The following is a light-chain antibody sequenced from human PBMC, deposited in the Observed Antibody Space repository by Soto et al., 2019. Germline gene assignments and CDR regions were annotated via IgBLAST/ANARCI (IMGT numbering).Light chain of an antibody. CDR3: EQYGNSPPGT. J-gene: IGKJ1*01. CDR1: QSFSSSY. Sequence: EIVLTQSPGTLSLSPGDTATLSCRASQSFSSSYLAWYQHKPGQAPNLLLYGVSARAADIPDRFSGSGFGPDFTLTISRLEPEDFAGYYCEQYGNSPPGTFGKGTKLE. V-gene: IGKV3-20*01. CDR2: GVS.